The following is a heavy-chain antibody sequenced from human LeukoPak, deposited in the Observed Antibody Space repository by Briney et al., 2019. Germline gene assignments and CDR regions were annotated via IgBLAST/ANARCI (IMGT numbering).Heavy chain of an antibody. CDR3: ARSYSSSSWYYYYYMDV. J-gene: IGHJ6*03. V-gene: IGHV1-24*01. CDR2: FDPEDGET. CDR1: GHTLTEFS. Sequence: GASVKVSCKVSGHTLTEFSMHWVRQAPGEGLEWMGNFDPEDGETIFAQKFQGRVTMTEDTSTDTAYMELSSLRSEDTAVYYCARSYSSSSWYYYYYMDVWGKGTTVTVSS. D-gene: IGHD6-6*01.